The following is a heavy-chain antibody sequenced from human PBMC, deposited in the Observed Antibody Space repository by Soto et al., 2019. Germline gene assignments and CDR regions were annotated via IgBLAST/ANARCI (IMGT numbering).Heavy chain of an antibody. CDR1: GRSRISGSYY. CDR3: ARDLGYSGYGEHYFDY. D-gene: IGHD5-12*01. J-gene: IGHJ4*02. CDR2: IYYSGST. V-gene: IGHV4-61*01. Sequence: KTSQSLPFTGTVIGRSRISGSYYWSWILQPPWKGLEWIGYIYYSGSTNYNPSLKSRVTISGDTSKNQCSLKLSSVSAADTAVYYCARDLGYSGYGEHYFDYWGQGTLVRVSS.